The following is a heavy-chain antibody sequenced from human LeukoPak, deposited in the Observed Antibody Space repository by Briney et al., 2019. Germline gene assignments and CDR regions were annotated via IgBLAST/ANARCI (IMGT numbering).Heavy chain of an antibody. CDR1: RGSFSGYY. CDR3: AHSYYYDSSGYDY. J-gene: IGHJ4*02. D-gene: IGHD3-22*01. V-gene: IGHV4-34*01. Sequence: SETLSLTCAVYRGSFSGYYWSWIRQPPGKGLEWIGEINHSGSTNYNPSLKSRVTISVDTSKNQFSLKLSSVTAADTAVYYCAHSYYYDSSGYDYWGQGTLVTVSS. CDR2: INHSGST.